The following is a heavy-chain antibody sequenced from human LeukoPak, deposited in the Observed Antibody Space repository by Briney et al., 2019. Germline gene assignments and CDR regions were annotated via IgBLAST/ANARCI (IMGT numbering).Heavy chain of an antibody. CDR3: ATSYRSSSYDAFNI. Sequence: SETLSLTCAVYGGSLSGYYRTWIRQPPGKGPEWIGEINHSGSTNYNPSLKRRVTISVDTSKNQFSLKLSSVTAADTAVYYCATSYRSSSYDAFNIWSQGTMVTVSS. D-gene: IGHD6-13*01. CDR1: GGSLSGYY. CDR2: INHSGST. J-gene: IGHJ3*02. V-gene: IGHV4-34*01.